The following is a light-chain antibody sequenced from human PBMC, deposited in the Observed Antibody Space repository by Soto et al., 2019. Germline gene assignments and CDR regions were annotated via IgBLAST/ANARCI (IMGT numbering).Light chain of an antibody. J-gene: IGKJ5*01. Sequence: EIVLPQSPATLSLCPSEVGTVXCRARQSVGSYLAWYQQKPGQAPRLLIYEASNRATGIPARFSGSGSGTDFTLTISSLEPEDCAVYHCQQRSNWITFGQGTRLEIK. CDR2: EAS. V-gene: IGKV3-11*01. CDR3: QQRSNWIT. CDR1: QSVGSY.